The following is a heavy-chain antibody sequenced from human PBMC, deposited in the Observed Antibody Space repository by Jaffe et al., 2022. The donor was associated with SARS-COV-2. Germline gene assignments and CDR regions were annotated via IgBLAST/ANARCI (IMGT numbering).Heavy chain of an antibody. V-gene: IGHV4-39*01. Sequence: QLQLQESGPGLVKPSETLSLTCTVSGGSISSSSYYWGWIRQPPGKGLEWIGSIYYSGSTYYNPSLKSRVTISVDTSKNQFSLKLSSVTAADTAVYYCARHYGDYESPSEYFQHWGQGTLVTVSS. D-gene: IGHD4-17*01. CDR2: IYYSGST. CDR1: GGSISSSSYY. CDR3: ARHYGDYESPSEYFQH. J-gene: IGHJ1*01.